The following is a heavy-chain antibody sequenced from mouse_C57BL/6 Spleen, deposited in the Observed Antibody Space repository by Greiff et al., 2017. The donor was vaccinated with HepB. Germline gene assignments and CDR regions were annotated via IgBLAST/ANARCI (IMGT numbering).Heavy chain of an antibody. Sequence: QVQLKESGPELVKPGASVKISCKASGYAFSSSWMNWVKQRPGKGLEWIGRIYPGDGDTNYNGKFKGKATLTADKSSSTAYMQLSSLTSEDSAVYFCARGGTYYSNYVYFDVWGTGTTVTVSS. D-gene: IGHD2-5*01. V-gene: IGHV1-82*01. CDR2: IYPGDGDT. CDR3: ARGGTYYSNYVYFDV. J-gene: IGHJ1*03. CDR1: GYAFSSSW.